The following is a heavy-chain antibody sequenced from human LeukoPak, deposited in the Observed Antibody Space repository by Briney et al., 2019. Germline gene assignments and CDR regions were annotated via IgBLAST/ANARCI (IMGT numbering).Heavy chain of an antibody. Sequence: GGSLRLSCAASGFTFSDYALGWVRQAPGRGLEWVATLSGSGAGTYYSDSVQGRFTISRDNSKNTLYLQMNSLRAEDTAVYYCAKSQYSSGWYEYYFDSWGXXXLXXVSX. D-gene: IGHD6-19*01. V-gene: IGHV3-23*01. CDR2: LSGSGAGT. CDR3: AKSQYSSGWYEYYFDS. J-gene: IGHJ4*02. CDR1: GFTFSDYA.